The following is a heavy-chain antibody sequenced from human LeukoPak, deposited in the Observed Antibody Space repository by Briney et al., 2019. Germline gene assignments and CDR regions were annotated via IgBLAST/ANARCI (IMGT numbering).Heavy chain of an antibody. V-gene: IGHV3-21*01. Sequence: PGGSLRLSCAASGFTFSTYTMNWVRQAPGKGLEWVSSISSRSSYIYYADSVKGRFTISRDNAKNSLYLQMNSLRVEDTAVYYCARHVVAVGFDYWGQGTLVTVSS. D-gene: IGHD3-22*01. J-gene: IGHJ4*02. CDR3: ARHVVAVGFDY. CDR2: ISSRSSYI. CDR1: GFTFSTYT.